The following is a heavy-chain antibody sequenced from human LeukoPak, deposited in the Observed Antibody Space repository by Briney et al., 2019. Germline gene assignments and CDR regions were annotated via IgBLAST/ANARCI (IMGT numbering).Heavy chain of an antibody. CDR1: GGSISSGGYY. CDR3: ARDSGYASDY. D-gene: IGHD5-12*01. CDR2: IYYSGTT. Sequence: SQTLSLTCTVSGGSISSGGYYWSWIRQHPGKGLEWIGYIYYSGTTYYNPSPKSRVTISVDTSKNQFSLKLSSVTAADTAVYYCARDSGYASDYWGQGTLVTVSS. J-gene: IGHJ4*02. V-gene: IGHV4-31*03.